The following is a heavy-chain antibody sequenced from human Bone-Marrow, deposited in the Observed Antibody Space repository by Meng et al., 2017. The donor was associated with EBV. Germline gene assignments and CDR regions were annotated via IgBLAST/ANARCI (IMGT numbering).Heavy chain of an antibody. CDR3: ARGYYDSSGSYDWFDP. CDR2: INPGNGNT. CDR1: GYPFTAYT. Sequence: VQSGARGKKPGASVKVSCNASGYPFTAYTIHWVRQAPGQRLEWMGWINPGNGNTEYSQKFQGRLTFTRDTSASTAYMELSSLRSEDTAIYYCARGYYDSSGSYDWFDPWGQGTLVTVSS. D-gene: IGHD3-22*01. V-gene: IGHV1-3*01. J-gene: IGHJ5*02.